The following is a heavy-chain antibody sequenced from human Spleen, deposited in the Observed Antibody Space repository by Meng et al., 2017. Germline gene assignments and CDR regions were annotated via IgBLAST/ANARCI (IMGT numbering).Heavy chain of an antibody. CDR1: GFTFEDYG. V-gene: IGHV3-20*04. Sequence: GESLKISCAASGFTFEDYGMSWVRQAPGKGLEWVSGINWNGGSTGYADSVKGRFTISRDNAKNSLYLQMNSLRAEETALYYCATFPRVFDIWGQGTMVTVSS. CDR2: INWNGGST. J-gene: IGHJ3*02. CDR3: ATFPRVFDI.